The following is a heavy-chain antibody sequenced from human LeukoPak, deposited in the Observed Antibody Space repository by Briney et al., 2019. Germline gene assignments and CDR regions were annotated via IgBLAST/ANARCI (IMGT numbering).Heavy chain of an antibody. J-gene: IGHJ4*02. V-gene: IGHV3-73*01. CDR3: TRVATIPDY. CDR1: GFMFSNHA. D-gene: IGHD5-12*01. CDR2: IRSKANSYAT. Sequence: PGGSLRLSCAASGFMFSNHAMSWVRQAPGKGLEWVGRIRSKANSYATAYAASVKGRFTISRHDSKNTAYLQMNSLRTEDTAVYYCTRVATIPDYWGQGTLVTVSS.